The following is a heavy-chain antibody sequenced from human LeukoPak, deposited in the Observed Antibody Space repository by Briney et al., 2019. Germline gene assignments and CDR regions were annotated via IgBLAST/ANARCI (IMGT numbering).Heavy chain of an antibody. CDR3: AKGHTYGLGESYLDF. D-gene: IGHD5-18*01. CDR1: GYTFDDYA. V-gene: IGHV3-9*01. Sequence: GGSLRLSCEASGYTFDDYAMHWVRQAPGKVLEWVSAISWNSGSIGYADSVKGRFTISRDNGKNSLYLQMNSLRTEDTALYYCAKGHTYGLGESYLDFWGQGTLVSVSS. CDR2: ISWNSGSI. J-gene: IGHJ4*02.